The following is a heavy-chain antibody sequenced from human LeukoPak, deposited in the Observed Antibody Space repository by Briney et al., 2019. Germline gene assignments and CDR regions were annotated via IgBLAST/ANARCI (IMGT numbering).Heavy chain of an antibody. Sequence: SETLSLTCAVYGGSFNNYCCNWIRQSPGKGLEWIAGIDYTGRTNYNPSLKSRVTISLDTSKNHFSLNLSSLTAADTATYYCARGPGAPVTGTRFFDPWGRGTLVTVSS. J-gene: IGHJ5*02. D-gene: IGHD6-19*01. CDR1: GGSFNNYC. V-gene: IGHV4-34*01. CDR2: IDYTGRT. CDR3: ARGPGAPVTGTRFFDP.